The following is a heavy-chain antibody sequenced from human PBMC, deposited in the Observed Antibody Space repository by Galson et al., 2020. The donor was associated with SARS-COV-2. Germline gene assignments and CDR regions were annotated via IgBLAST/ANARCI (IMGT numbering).Heavy chain of an antibody. V-gene: IGHV3-33*01. J-gene: IGHJ4*02. D-gene: IGHD2-8*01. CDR3: ARDRAYLYYFDY. Sequence: GESLKISCVASGFTFSSDGMHWVRQAPGKGLEWVAVIWYDGSNRNYADSVKGRFTVSRDNSRNTLYLQMNSLRAEDTAVYYCARDRAYLYYFDYWGQGTRVTVSS. CDR1: GFTFSSDG. CDR2: IWYDGSNR.